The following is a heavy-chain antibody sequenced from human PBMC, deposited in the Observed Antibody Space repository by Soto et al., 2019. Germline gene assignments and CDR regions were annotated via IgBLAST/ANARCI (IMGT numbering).Heavy chain of an antibody. CDR3: ARLIGYSGYLRGDWFDP. Sequence: PGESLKISCKGSGYSFTSYWIGWVRQMPGKGLEWMGIIYPGDSDTRYSPSFQGQVTISADKSISTAYLQWSSLKASDTAVYYCARLIGYSGYLRGDWFDPWGQGTLVTVSS. D-gene: IGHD5-12*01. V-gene: IGHV5-51*01. J-gene: IGHJ5*02. CDR1: GYSFTSYW. CDR2: IYPGDSDT.